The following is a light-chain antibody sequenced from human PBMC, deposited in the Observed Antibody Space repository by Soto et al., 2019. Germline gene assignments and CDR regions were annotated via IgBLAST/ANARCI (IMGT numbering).Light chain of an antibody. V-gene: IGKV3-20*01. CDR1: QSVSSSY. J-gene: IGKJ1*01. CDR2: GAS. CDR3: QQYGMSPWT. Sequence: ELVWTQSPGTLSLSPGERATLSCRGSQSVSSSYLAWYQQKPGQAPRLLIYGASSRATGIPDRFCGSGSGTDFTLTISRVEPEDFAVYYCQQYGMSPWTFGQGTKVDIK.